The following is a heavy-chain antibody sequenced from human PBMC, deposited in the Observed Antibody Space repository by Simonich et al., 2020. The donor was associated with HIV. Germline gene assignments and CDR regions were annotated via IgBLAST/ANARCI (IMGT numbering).Heavy chain of an antibody. D-gene: IGHD3-10*01. Sequence: QVQLVQSGAEVKKPGASVKVSCKASGYTFTSYDINWVRQATGQGLWWVGWLNPNSGNTGFAQKFQGRVTMTRNTSISTAYRELSSLRSEDTAVYYCARVSYYGSGRYDRYYYMDVRGKGTTVTVSS. CDR1: GYTFTSYD. V-gene: IGHV1-8*02. CDR3: ARVSYYGSGRYDRYYYMDV. J-gene: IGHJ6*03. CDR2: LNPNSGNT.